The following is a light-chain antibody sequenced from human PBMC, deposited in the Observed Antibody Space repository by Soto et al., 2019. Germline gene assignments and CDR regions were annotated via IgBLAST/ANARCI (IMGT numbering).Light chain of an antibody. CDR3: AAWDDGLNGYV. CDR1: SXNIGRNT. CDR2: NNG. V-gene: IGLV1-44*01. Sequence: QSVLTQPPSASGTPGHRVTISCSGSSXNIGRNTVSWYQHLPRTAPKLLIYNNGQRPSGVPDRFSASKSGTSASLAISWLQSDDEAYYYCAAWDDGLNGYVFGTGTKITVL. J-gene: IGLJ1*01.